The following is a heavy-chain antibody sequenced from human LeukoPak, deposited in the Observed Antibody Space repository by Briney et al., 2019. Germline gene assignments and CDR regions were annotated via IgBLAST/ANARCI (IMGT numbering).Heavy chain of an antibody. CDR2: NSAYNGNT. J-gene: IGHJ5*02. CDR3: ARVRLVVVPAANWFDP. CDR1: GYTFTSYG. V-gene: IGHV1-18*01. Sequence: GASVKVSCKASGYTFTSYGISWVRQAPGQGLEWMGWNSAYNGNTNYAQKLQGRVTMTTDTSTSTAYMELRSLRSDDTAVYYCARVRLVVVPAANWFDPWGQGTLVTVSS. D-gene: IGHD2-2*01.